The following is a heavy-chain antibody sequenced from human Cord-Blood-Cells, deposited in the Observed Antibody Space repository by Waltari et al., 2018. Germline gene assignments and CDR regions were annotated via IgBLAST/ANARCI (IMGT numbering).Heavy chain of an antibody. CDR3: AKGGAFDI. CDR1: GFTFSSYA. CDR2: IRGSGRST. V-gene: IGHV3-23*01. Sequence: EVQLLESGGGLVQPGGSLRLSCAASGFTFSSYAMSWVRQAPGKGREWVSGIRGSGRSTDYADSVKGRFTISRDNSKNTLYLQMNSLRAEDTAVYYCAKGGAFDIWGQGTMVTVSS. J-gene: IGHJ3*02.